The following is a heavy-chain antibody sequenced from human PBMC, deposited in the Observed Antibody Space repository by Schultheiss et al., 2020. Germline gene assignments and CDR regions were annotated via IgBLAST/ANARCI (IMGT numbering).Heavy chain of an antibody. Sequence: GESLKISCAASGFTFSNAWMNWVRQAPGKGLEWVGRIKSKTDGGTTDYAAPVKGRFTISRDDSKNTLYLQMNSLKTEDTAVYYCTTNKLIVVVPAAMLYFDYWGQGTLVTVSS. CDR1: GFTFSNAW. CDR3: TTNKLIVVVPAAMLYFDY. D-gene: IGHD2-2*01. J-gene: IGHJ4*02. CDR2: IKSKTDGGTT. V-gene: IGHV3-15*07.